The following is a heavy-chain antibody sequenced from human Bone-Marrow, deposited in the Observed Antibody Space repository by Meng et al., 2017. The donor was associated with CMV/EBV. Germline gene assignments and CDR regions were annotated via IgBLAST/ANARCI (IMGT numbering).Heavy chain of an antibody. V-gene: IGHV3-7*01. CDR3: TRSMDV. Sequence: GGSRRLSCAASGFSFSNYWMTWVRQAPGKGLEWVANIKQDGSEKYYVASVKGRFTISRDNAKNSLYLQMNDLRGEDTADYYCTRSMDVWGQGTTVTVSS. J-gene: IGHJ6*02. CDR1: GFSFSNYW. CDR2: IKQDGSEK.